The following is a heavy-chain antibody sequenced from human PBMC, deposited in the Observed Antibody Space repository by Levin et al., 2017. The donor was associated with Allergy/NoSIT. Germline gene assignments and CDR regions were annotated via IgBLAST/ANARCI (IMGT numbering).Heavy chain of an antibody. D-gene: IGHD6-19*01. CDR3: GKLGHSGRATFIDY. Sequence: PGGSLRLSCAASGFSFSSYGMHWVRQAPGKGLEWATYISYDGSNTYYGDSVKGRFTISRDNSKNTLYLQMKSLRPDDTAMYYCGKLGHSGRATFIDYWGQGTLVTVYS. V-gene: IGHV3-30*18. J-gene: IGHJ4*02. CDR1: GFSFSSYG. CDR2: ISYDGSNT.